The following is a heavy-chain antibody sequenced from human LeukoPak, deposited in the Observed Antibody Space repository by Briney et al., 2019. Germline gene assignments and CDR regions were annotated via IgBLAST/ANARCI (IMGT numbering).Heavy chain of an antibody. CDR2: ISSSGSTI. CDR1: GFTFSDYY. D-gene: IGHD3-22*01. CDR3: ARDSPDYYDSSGYYPRVDY. J-gene: IGHJ4*02. V-gene: IGHV3-11*01. Sequence: GGSLRLSCAASGFTFSDYYMSWIRQAPGKGLGWVSYISSSGSTIYYADCVKGRFTISRDNAKNSLYLQMNSLRAEDTAVYYCARDSPDYYDSSGYYPRVDYWGQGTLVTVSS.